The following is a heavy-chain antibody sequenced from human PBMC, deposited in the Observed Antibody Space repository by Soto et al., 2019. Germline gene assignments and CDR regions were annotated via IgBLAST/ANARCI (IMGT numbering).Heavy chain of an antibody. Sequence: QVQLVQSGAEVKKPGSSVKVSCKASGGTFSSYAISWVRQAPGQGLEWMGGIIPIFGTANYAQKFQGRVTITADECTSTAYMGLSSLRSEDTAVYYCARDRGRYCSGGSCYRLPLDYWGQVTLVTVSS. CDR1: GGTFSSYA. V-gene: IGHV1-69*01. J-gene: IGHJ4*02. CDR3: ARDRGRYCSGGSCYRLPLDY. CDR2: IIPIFGTA. D-gene: IGHD2-15*01.